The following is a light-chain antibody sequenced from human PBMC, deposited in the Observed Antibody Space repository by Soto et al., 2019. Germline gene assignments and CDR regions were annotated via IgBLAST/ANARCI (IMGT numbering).Light chain of an antibody. J-gene: IGKJ1*01. CDR1: QSMSTY. Sequence: DILMTQSPSSLSASVGDRVTITCRASQSMSTYLNWDQQKPGKAPKLLTYASANLQSGVPSRFSVSGSRTDFTLTISSLQPEDFETHCCQPSYNTPRKFGQGTKVEIK. CDR2: ASA. CDR3: QPSYNTPRK. V-gene: IGKV1-39*01.